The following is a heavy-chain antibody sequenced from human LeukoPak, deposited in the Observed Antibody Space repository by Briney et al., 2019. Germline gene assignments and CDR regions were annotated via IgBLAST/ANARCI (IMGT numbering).Heavy chain of an antibody. CDR2: ISHDGSQK. D-gene: IGHD4-17*01. CDR1: GFTFSTYG. J-gene: IGHJ4*02. Sequence: PGGSLRLSCVASGFTFSTYGMHWVRQAPGKGLDCVAVISHDGSQKYYADSVKGRFTISRDNAKNSLYLQMNSLRAEDTAVYYCARDEDGDYFDYWGQGTLVTVSS. CDR3: ARDEDGDYFDY. V-gene: IGHV3-30*04.